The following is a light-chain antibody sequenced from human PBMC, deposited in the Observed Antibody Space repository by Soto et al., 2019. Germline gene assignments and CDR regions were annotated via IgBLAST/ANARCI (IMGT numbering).Light chain of an antibody. CDR3: QQYDTYPWP. V-gene: IGKV1-5*01. Sequence: DIQMTQSPTTLSASVGDRVIITCRASQRMSAWLAWYQQKPGKAPKLLIYDASSLENGVPSRFSGSGSGTEFTLTISSLQPDDFATYYCQQYDTYPWPFGQGTKVDIK. CDR1: QRMSAW. J-gene: IGKJ1*01. CDR2: DAS.